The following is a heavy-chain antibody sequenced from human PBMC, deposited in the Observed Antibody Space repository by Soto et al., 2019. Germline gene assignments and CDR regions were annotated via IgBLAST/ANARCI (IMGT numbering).Heavy chain of an antibody. CDR1: GYSFTSYW. CDR3: ARMLGGHYYYGMDV. V-gene: IGHV5-10-1*01. Sequence: LGESLKISCKGSGYSFTSYWISWVRQMPGKGLEWMGRIDPSDSYTNYSPSFQGHVTISADKSISTAYLQWSSLKASGTAMYYCARMLGGHYYYGMDVWGQGTTVTVS. CDR2: IDPSDSYT. J-gene: IGHJ6*02. D-gene: IGHD2-8*01.